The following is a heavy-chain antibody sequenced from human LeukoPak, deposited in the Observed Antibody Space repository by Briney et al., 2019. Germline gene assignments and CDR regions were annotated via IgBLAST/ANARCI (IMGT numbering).Heavy chain of an antibody. D-gene: IGHD3-10*01. CDR3: ARDHYYGYYYFDY. J-gene: IGHJ4*02. CDR1: GFTFSSYS. V-gene: IGHV3-48*04. Sequence: GGSLRLSCAASGFTFSSYSMNWVRQAPGKGLEWVSYISSSSSTIYYADSVKGRFTISRDNAKNSLYLQMNSLRAEDTAVYYCARDHYYGYYYFDYWGQGTLVTVSS. CDR2: ISSSSSTI.